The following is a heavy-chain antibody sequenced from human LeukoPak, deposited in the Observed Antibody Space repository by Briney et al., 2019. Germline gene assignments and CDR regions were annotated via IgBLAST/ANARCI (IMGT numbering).Heavy chain of an antibody. Sequence: GGSLRLSCAASGFSFRSYNMNWVRQAPGKGLEWVSYISSSFNTIYYTDSVQGRFTISRDNAENSLYLEMNSLRVEDTAIYYCVRDRGSYRPIDYWGQGTLVTVSS. CDR3: VRDRGSYRPIDY. J-gene: IGHJ4*02. D-gene: IGHD1-26*01. V-gene: IGHV3-48*04. CDR2: ISSSFNTI. CDR1: GFSFRSYN.